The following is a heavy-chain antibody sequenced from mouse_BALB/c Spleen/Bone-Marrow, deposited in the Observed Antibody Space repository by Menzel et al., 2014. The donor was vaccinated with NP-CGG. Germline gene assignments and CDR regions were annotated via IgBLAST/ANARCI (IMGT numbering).Heavy chain of an antibody. J-gene: IGHJ2*01. CDR3: ASLTGTFDY. CDR1: GFNIKDTY. D-gene: IGHD4-1*01. CDR2: IDPASGNI. Sequence: DVKLVESGTDLVKPGASVKLSCTASGFNIKDTYMHWVKQRPEQGLDWIGRIDPASGNIQYDQKFQGRAAITADTSSNTAYLQLSSLTSEDTAVYYCASLTGTFDYWGQGTPLTVSS. V-gene: IGHV14-3*02.